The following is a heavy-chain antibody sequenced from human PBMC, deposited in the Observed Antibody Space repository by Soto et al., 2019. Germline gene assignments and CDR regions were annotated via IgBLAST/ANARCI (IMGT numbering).Heavy chain of an antibody. CDR2: IYPGDSDT. D-gene: IGHD5-12*01. CDR1: GYSFTSYW. V-gene: IGHV5-51*01. Sequence: GESLKISCKGSGYSFTSYWIGWVRQMPGKGLEWMGIIYPGDSDTRYSPSFQGQVTISADKSISTAYLQWSSLKASDTAMYYCARQRSGEEMATIFFDYWGQGTLVTVSS. J-gene: IGHJ4*02. CDR3: ARQRSGEEMATIFFDY.